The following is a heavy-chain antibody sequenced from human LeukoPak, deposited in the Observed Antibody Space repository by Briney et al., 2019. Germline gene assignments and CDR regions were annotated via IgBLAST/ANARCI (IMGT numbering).Heavy chain of an antibody. CDR3: ATSLRYFDWFTPFDY. D-gene: IGHD3-9*01. CDR1: GYTLTELS. J-gene: IGHJ4*02. Sequence: ASVKVSCKVSGYTLTELSMHWVRQAPGKGLEWRGGFDPEDGETIYAQKFQGRVPMTEDTSTDTAYMELSSLRSEDTAVYYCATSLRYFDWFTPFDYWGQGTLVTVSS. CDR2: FDPEDGET. V-gene: IGHV1-24*01.